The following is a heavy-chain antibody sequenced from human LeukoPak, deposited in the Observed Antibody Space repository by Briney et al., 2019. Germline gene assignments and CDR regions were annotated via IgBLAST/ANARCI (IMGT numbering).Heavy chain of an antibody. CDR3: ARDGRWEKTPSC. V-gene: IGHV3-7*01. J-gene: IGHJ4*02. CDR2: IKPDGSEK. CDR1: GFTFSRYA. Sequence: PGGSLRLSCAASGFTFSRYAMSWVRQAPGKGLEWVANIKPDGSEKYYVDSVKGRFTISRDNAKNSLFLQMNSLRAEDTAVYYCARDGRWEKTPSCWGQGTLVTVSS. D-gene: IGHD2-2*01.